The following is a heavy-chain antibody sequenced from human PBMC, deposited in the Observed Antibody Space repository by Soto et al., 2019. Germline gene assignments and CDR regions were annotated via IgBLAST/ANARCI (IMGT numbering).Heavy chain of an antibody. CDR2: IFSNGDA. CDR1: GFTVSNNY. Sequence: ELQLVASGGGLVQPGGSLRLSCAASGFTVSNNYVRWVRQAPGKGLEWVSLIFSNGDARYADSVKGRFTISRDSFSNTLYRQMDSLRVEDTAVYYCARDGTDNWVGGQGIHVTVSS. CDR3: ARDGTDNWV. J-gene: IGHJ4*02. D-gene: IGHD1-1*01. V-gene: IGHV3-66*01.